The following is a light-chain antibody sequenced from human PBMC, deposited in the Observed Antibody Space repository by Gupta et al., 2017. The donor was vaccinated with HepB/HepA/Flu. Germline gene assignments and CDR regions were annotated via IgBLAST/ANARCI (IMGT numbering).Light chain of an antibody. CDR3: MQGKH. Sequence: DIVMTQSPLSLPVTLGQPASISCRSSQSLVYSDGNTYLNWFQKRPGQSPRRLIYKISNRDSGVKDRFSGSGSGTDFTLKISRVEADDGGSDYGMQGKHFGQGTRLEIK. J-gene: IGKJ5*01. CDR1: QSLVYSDGNTY. V-gene: IGKV2-30*01. CDR2: KIS.